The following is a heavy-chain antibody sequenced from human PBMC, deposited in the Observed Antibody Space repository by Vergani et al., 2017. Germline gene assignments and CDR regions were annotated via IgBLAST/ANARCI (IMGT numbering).Heavy chain of an antibody. CDR2: IFYSGTT. D-gene: IGHD6-13*01. J-gene: IGHJ4*02. Sequence: QVQLQESGPGVVKPSQTLCLTCAVSGGSISSGDHCWTWIRQRPGKGREWIGYIFYSGTTYDNPSPRSRLTISVDTSQNQFSLTLSSVNATDTAVYYCAXGSRAAGYSGPDSWGQGTRVSVSS. CDR1: GGSISSGDHC. V-gene: IGHV4-31*11. CDR3: AXGSRAAGYSGPDS.